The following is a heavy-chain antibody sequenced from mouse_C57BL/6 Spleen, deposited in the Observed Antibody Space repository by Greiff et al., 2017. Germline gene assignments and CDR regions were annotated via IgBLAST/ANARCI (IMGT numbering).Heavy chain of an antibody. Sequence: EVNVVESGGGLVKPGGSLKLSCAASGFTFSSYAMSWVRQTPEKRLEWVATISDGGSYTYYPDNVKGRFTISRDNAKNNLYLQMSHLKSEDTAMYYCARANSNYEAWFAYWGQGTLVTVSA. J-gene: IGHJ3*01. CDR2: ISDGGSYT. CDR3: ARANSNYEAWFAY. CDR1: GFTFSSYA. D-gene: IGHD2-5*01. V-gene: IGHV5-4*03.